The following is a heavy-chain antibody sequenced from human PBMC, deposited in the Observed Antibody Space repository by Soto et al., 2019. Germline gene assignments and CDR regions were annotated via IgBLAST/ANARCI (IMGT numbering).Heavy chain of an antibody. CDR2: ISYDGSHK. D-gene: IGHD7-27*01. CDR1: GFTFSDYA. J-gene: IGHJ6*02. CDR3: ARDLRNRGESYVRNMDV. Sequence: QEQLVESGGSVVQPGGSLRLSCTASGFTFSDYAIHWVRQAPGKGLEWVAVISYDGSHKYYADAVKGRFTISRDNSKNTLYLQMTSLRAEDTAVYYCARDLRNRGESYVRNMDVWGQGTTVTVSS. V-gene: IGHV3-30-3*01.